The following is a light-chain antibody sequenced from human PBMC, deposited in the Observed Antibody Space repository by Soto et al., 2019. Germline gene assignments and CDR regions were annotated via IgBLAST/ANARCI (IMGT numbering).Light chain of an antibody. CDR3: QQYNSWLWT. V-gene: IGKV3-15*01. Sequence: EIVMTHSPATLSVSPGERATLSCRASQSVSNNLAWYQQKPGQAPRLLIYGASTRATAIPARFSGSGSGTEFTLTISSLQSEDFAVYYCQQYNSWLWTFGQGTKVEIK. CDR1: QSVSNN. CDR2: GAS. J-gene: IGKJ1*01.